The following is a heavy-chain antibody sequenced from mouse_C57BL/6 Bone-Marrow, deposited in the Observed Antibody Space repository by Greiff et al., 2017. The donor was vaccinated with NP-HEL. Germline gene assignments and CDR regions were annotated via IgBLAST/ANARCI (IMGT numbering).Heavy chain of an antibody. CDR3: ARNLYYGYDDWYFDV. CDR1: GYSITSGYY. J-gene: IGHJ1*03. V-gene: IGHV3-6*01. D-gene: IGHD2-2*01. CDR2: ISYDGSN. Sequence: DVKLQESGPGLVKPSQSLSLTCSVTGYSITSGYYWNWIRQFPGNKLEWMGYISYDGSNNYNPSLKNRISITRDTSKNQFFLKLNSVTTEDTATYYCARNLYYGYDDWYFDVWGTGTTVTVSS.